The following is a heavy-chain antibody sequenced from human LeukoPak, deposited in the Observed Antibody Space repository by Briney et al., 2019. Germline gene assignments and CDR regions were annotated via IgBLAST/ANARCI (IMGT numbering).Heavy chain of an antibody. D-gene: IGHD3-10*01. J-gene: IGHJ4*02. V-gene: IGHV5-51*01. Sequence: GESLKISCKASGYSFTTYWIGWVRQLPGKGLEWMGIIYPGDSDHRSSPSFQGQGNISADKSISHAYLQWSSLKASDTAMYYCARQDGSGIYYFDYWGQGTLVTVS. CDR3: ARQDGSGIYYFDY. CDR2: IYPGDSDH. CDR1: GYSFTTYW.